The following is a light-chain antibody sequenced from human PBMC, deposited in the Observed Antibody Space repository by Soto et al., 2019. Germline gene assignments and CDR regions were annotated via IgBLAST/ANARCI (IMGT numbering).Light chain of an antibody. V-gene: IGKV1-5*01. Sequence: DIHMTQSPSSLSASLGDRVTIAFQASQDISNYLHWYQQKPEKAPKLLIYDASSLESGVPSRFSGSGSGTEFTLTISSLQPDDFAIYYCQQYNSYLTFGQGTKVDI. CDR3: QQYNSYLT. CDR2: DAS. CDR1: QDISNY. J-gene: IGKJ1*01.